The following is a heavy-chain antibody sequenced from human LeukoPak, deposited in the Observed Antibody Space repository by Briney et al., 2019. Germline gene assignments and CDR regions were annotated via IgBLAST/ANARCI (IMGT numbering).Heavy chain of an antibody. CDR3: ARERSGIGPVDY. V-gene: IGHV4-59*12. D-gene: IGHD1-26*01. Sequence: PSETLSLTCTVSGGSISSYYWSWIRQPPGKGLEWIGYIYYSGSTNYNPSLKSRVTISVDTSKNQFSLKLSSVTAADTAVYYCARERSGIGPVDYWGQGTLVTVSS. CDR2: IYYSGST. CDR1: GGSISSYY. J-gene: IGHJ4*02.